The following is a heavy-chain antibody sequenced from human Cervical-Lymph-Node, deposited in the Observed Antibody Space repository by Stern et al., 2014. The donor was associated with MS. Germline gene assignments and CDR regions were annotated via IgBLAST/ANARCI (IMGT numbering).Heavy chain of an antibody. J-gene: IGHJ6*02. CDR3: ATDVATGRDPTHYSHYGLDV. CDR2: FAPEGGET. CDR1: GYILSEIS. Sequence: LQLVESGAEVKKPGASVKVSCKVSGYILSEISMHWVRQAPGKGLEWLGGFAPEGGETIYAQKCQGRVTMTEDTQKDPAYLELSGLRSDDTAVYYCATDVATGRDPTHYSHYGLDVWGQGTTVSVSS. V-gene: IGHV1-24*01. D-gene: IGHD1-26*01.